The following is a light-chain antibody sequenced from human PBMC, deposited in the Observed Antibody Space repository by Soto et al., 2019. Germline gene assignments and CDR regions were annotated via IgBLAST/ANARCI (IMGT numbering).Light chain of an antibody. CDR1: SSNIGGNS. V-gene: IGLV1-51*01. Sequence: QSVMTQPPSVSAAPGQKVTISCSGSSSNIGGNSVSWYQQLPGTAPKLLIFDVFERPSGVPDRFSGSKSGNSASLTISGLQAEDESDYYCSSFAPSYRVIFGGGTKLTVL. CDR3: SSFAPSYRVI. J-gene: IGLJ2*01. CDR2: DVF.